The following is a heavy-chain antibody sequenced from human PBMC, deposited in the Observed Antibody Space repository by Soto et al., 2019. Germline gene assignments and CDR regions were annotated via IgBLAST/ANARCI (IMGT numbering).Heavy chain of an antibody. CDR2: ISDSGADK. V-gene: IGHV3-23*01. J-gene: IGHJ4*02. CDR3: AKRMRPQDS. D-gene: IGHD2-15*01. Sequence: EVQLSESGGGLIQRGGSLRLSCAVSGFTTNKHAMSWVRQAPEKGLEWVAGISDSGADKFYAESVRGRFSISRDGSRNTVYLQMSDLRPDDTAIYYCAKRMRPQDSWGQGTPVTVSS. CDR1: GFTTNKHA.